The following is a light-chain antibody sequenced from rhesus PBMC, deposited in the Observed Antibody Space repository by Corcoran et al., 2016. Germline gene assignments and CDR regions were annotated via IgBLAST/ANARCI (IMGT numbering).Light chain of an antibody. J-gene: IGKJ4*01. CDR3: QHYSSRPLT. Sequence: DIQMTQSPSSLSASIGDTVTITCRASQAISSFLARYQQKPGKAPKILCYKASSLQSGVPSRFSGSGSGTYLTLTISSLQSEDFATYFCQHYSSRPLTFGGGTRVDLK. CDR1: QAISSF. V-gene: IGKV1-22*01. CDR2: KAS.